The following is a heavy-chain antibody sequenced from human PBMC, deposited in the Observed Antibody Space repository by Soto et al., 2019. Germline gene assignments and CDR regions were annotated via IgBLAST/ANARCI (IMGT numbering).Heavy chain of an antibody. J-gene: IGHJ3*02. D-gene: IGHD3-22*01. V-gene: IGHV3-23*01. CDR2: ISGSGGST. CDR1: GFTFSSYA. CDR3: AKVRRGYYYDSSGPNDAFDI. Sequence: QSGGSLRLSXAASGFTFSSYAMSWVRQAPGKGLEWVSAISGSGGSTYYADSVKGRFTISRDNSKNTLYLQMNSLRAEDTAVYYCAKVRRGYYYDSSGPNDAFDIWGQGTMVTVSS.